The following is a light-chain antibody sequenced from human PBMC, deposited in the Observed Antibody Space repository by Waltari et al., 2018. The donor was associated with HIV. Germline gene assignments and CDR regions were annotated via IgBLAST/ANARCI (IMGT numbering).Light chain of an antibody. V-gene: IGLV3-21*02. CDR2: EDS. CDR1: NIGSKS. J-gene: IGLJ2*01. CDR3: QVWDGGSDLRV. Sequence: SYVLTQPPSVSVAPGQTARITCGGNNIGSKSVHWYQQKPGQAPVLVVYEDSDRPSGIPERFSGSNSRNTATLTISRVEAGDEADFYCQVWDGGSDLRVFGGGAKLTVL.